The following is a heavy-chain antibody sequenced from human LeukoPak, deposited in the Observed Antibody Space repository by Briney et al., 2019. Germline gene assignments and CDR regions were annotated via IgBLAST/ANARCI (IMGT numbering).Heavy chain of an antibody. J-gene: IGHJ4*02. CDR3: ARERPSGWSPSSRGPFDY. V-gene: IGHV3-53*01. D-gene: IGHD6-19*01. CDR1: GFTVSSNY. Sequence: GGSLRLSCAASGFTVSSNYMTWVRQAPGKGLEWVSVIYSGGSTYYADSVKGRLTISRDNAKNSLYLQMNSLRAEDTAVYYCARERPSGWSPSSRGPFDYWGQGTLVTVSS. CDR2: IYSGGST.